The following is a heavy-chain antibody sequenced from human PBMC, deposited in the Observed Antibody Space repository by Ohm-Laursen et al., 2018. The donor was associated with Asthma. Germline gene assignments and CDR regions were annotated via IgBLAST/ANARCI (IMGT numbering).Heavy chain of an antibody. V-gene: IGHV3-15*01. Sequence: SLRLSCTASGFTFTNAWMSWVRQAPGKGLEWVGRIKSKTDGGTTDYAAPVKGRFTISRDDSKNTLYLQMNSLRAEDTAVYYCARDQSTWGQGTLVTVSS. J-gene: IGHJ4*02. CDR3: ARDQST. CDR1: GFTFTNAW. CDR2: IKSKTDGGTT.